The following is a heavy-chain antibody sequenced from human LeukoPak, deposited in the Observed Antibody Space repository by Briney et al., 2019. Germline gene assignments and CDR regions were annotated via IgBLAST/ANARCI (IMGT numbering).Heavy chain of an antibody. D-gene: IGHD3-22*01. V-gene: IGHV3-48*01. J-gene: IGHJ3*02. Sequence: GGSLRLSCAASGFTLSSYSMNWVRQAPGKGLEWVSYISSSSSTIYYADSVKGRFTISRDNAKNSLYLQMNSLRAEDTAVYYCARDPDYYDSSGSAFDIWGQGTMVTVSS. CDR3: ARDPDYYDSSGSAFDI. CDR1: GFTLSSYS. CDR2: ISSSSSTI.